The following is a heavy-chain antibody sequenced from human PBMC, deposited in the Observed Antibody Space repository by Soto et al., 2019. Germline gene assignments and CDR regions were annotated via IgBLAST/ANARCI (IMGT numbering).Heavy chain of an antibody. Sequence: SETLFLTCTVSGDSISSGGYSWSWIRQYPGEVLGWLGNIDYSGSTHYSPSLKSRVTISVDTSKKQFSLKLRSVTAADTAVYYCAFIRGVIAPVDYWGHGTLVTVSS. J-gene: IGHJ4*01. V-gene: IGHV4-31*03. CDR3: AFIRGVIAPVDY. D-gene: IGHD3-10*01. CDR1: GDSISSGGYS. CDR2: IDYSGST.